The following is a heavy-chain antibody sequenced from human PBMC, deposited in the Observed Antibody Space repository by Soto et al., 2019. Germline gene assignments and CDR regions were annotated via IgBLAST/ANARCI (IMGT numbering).Heavy chain of an antibody. CDR1: GFTFSTYG. CDR3: AKGAVTTSLYYFDY. Sequence: QVQLVESGGGVVQPGRSLRLSCAASGFTFSTYGMHWVRQAPAKGLEWVAVISNDGSEKYYADSVKGRFTISRDNSKNTLFLQMNSLRAEDTGVYYCAKGAVTTSLYYFDYWGQGTVVPVSS. J-gene: IGHJ4*02. V-gene: IGHV3-30*18. CDR2: ISNDGSEK. D-gene: IGHD4-17*01.